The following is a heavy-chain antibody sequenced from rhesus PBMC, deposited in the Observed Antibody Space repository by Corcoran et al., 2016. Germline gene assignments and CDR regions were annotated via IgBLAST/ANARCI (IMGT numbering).Heavy chain of an antibody. Sequence: QVQLQESGPGLVKPSETLSLTCAVSGGSISSGYYYWSWIRQPPGKGLEWIGYITYSGSTSYNTSLKSRVTISIDTSKNQFYLKLSSVTAADTAVYYCARGRGSSYVDYWGQGVLVTVSS. CDR2: ITYSGST. V-gene: IGHV4-122*02. CDR3: ARGRGSSYVDY. J-gene: IGHJ4*01. D-gene: IGHD4-29*01. CDR1: GGSISSGYYY.